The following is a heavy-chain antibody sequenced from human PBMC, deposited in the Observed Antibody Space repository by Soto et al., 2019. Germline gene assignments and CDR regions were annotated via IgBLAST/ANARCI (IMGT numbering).Heavy chain of an antibody. CDR3: AREGPAPYYYYGMDV. CDR2: ISAYNGNT. J-gene: IGHJ6*02. CDR1: GYSFTTYG. Sequence: QVQLVQSGGEVKKPGASVKVSCKTSGYSFTTYGISWVRQAPGQGLEWMGWISAYNGNTNYAQKLQDRVTMTIDTSTSTAYMELRSLRSDDTAVYYFAREGPAPYYYYGMDVWGQGSTVTVSS. V-gene: IGHV1-18*01.